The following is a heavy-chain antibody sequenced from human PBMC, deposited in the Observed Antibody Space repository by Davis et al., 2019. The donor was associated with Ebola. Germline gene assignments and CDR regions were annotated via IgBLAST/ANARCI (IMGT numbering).Heavy chain of an antibody. V-gene: IGHV4-34*01. CDR3: ARGRQSYYYYYMDV. CDR1: GGSFSDYY. Sequence: MPSETLSLTCAVYGGSFSDYYWSWIRQPPGKGLEWIGEINHSGSTNYNPSLKSRVTISVDTSKNQFSLKLSSVTAADTAVYYCARGRQSYYYYYMDVWGKGTTVTVSS. CDR2: INHSGST. D-gene: IGHD1-1*01. J-gene: IGHJ6*03.